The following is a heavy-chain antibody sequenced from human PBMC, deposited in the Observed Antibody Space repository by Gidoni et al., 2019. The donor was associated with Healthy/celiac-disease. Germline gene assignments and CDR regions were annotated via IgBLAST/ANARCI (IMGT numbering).Heavy chain of an antibody. D-gene: IGHD1-26*01. CDR1: GGTFSSYA. CDR2: IIPILGIA. V-gene: IGHV1-69*04. J-gene: IGHJ4*02. CDR3: ARDLGIVGATSAFDY. Sequence: QVQLVQSGAEVKKPGSSVKVSCKASGGTFSSYAISWVRQAPGQGLGWMGRIIPILGIANYAQKFQGRVTITADKSTSTAYMELSSLRSEDTAVYYCARDLGIVGATSAFDYWGQGTLVTVSS.